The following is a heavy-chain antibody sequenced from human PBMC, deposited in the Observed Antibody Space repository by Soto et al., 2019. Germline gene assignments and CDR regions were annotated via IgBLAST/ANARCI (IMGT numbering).Heavy chain of an antibody. CDR1: GYSFSDYF. D-gene: IGHD1-26*01. J-gene: IGHJ6*02. Sequence: ASVKVSCKPSGYSFSDYFIQWVRQAPGQGLEWVAWINPKTAATNYAKKFQGRVSLTWDTSSTTAYMELTRLRPDDTAVYYCARIKWGLNYYNGMDVWGQGTTVTVS. CDR3: ARIKWGLNYYNGMDV. V-gene: IGHV1-2*02. CDR2: INPKTAAT.